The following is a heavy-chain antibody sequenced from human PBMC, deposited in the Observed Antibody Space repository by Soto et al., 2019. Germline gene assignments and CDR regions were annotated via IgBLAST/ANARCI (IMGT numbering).Heavy chain of an antibody. Sequence: SETLSLTCTVSGGSISSYYWSWIRQPPGKGLEWIGYIYYSGSTNYNPSLKSRVTISVDTSKNQFSLKLSSVTAADTAVYYCAREDAAVAATLMARWFDPWGQGTLVTVSS. CDR2: IYYSGST. J-gene: IGHJ5*02. V-gene: IGHV4-59*01. D-gene: IGHD2-15*01. CDR1: GGSISSYY. CDR3: AREDAAVAATLMARWFDP.